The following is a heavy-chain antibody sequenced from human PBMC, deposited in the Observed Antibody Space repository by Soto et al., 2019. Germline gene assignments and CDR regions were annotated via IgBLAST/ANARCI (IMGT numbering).Heavy chain of an antibody. CDR3: ARDPSGYDHEVDWFDP. CDR1: GFTVSSNY. J-gene: IGHJ5*02. Sequence: PGGSLRLSCAASGFTVSSNYMSWVRQAPGKGLEWVSVIYSGGSTYYADSVKGRFTISRDNSKNTLYLQMNSLRAEDTAVYYCARDPSGYDHEVDWFDPWGQGTLVTVSS. V-gene: IGHV3-66*01. CDR2: IYSGGST. D-gene: IGHD5-12*01.